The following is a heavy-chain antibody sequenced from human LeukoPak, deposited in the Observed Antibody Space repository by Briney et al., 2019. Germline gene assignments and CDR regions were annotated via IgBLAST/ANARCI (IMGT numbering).Heavy chain of an antibody. Sequence: GGSLRLSCAASGFTFSSYAMHWVRQAPGKGLEWVAVISYDGSNKYYADSVKGRFTISRDNSKNTLYLQMNSLRAEDTAVYYCARAYDSSGYYYDQLRHAFDIWGQGTMVTVSS. CDR1: GFTFSSYA. CDR2: ISYDGSNK. CDR3: ARAYDSSGYYYDQLRHAFDI. V-gene: IGHV3-30-3*01. J-gene: IGHJ3*02. D-gene: IGHD3-22*01.